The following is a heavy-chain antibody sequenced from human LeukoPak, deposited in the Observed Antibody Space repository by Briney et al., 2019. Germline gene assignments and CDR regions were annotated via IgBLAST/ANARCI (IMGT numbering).Heavy chain of an antibody. CDR1: GFTFSSYA. CDR2: ISGSGGST. J-gene: IGHJ6*03. Sequence: GGSLRLSCAASGFTFSSYAMSWVRQAPGKGREWVSAISGSGGSTYYADSVKGRFTISRDNSKNTLYLQMNSLRAEDTAVYYCAKRPQLQDYYYYMDVWGKGTTVTVSS. V-gene: IGHV3-23*01. D-gene: IGHD2-2*01. CDR3: AKRPQLQDYYYYMDV.